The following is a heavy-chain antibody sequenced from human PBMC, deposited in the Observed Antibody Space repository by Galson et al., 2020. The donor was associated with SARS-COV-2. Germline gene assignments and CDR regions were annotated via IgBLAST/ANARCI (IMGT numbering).Heavy chain of an antibody. D-gene: IGHD3-16*02. CDR3: AAQYGVLSVPIFAYGMDV. Sequence: ASVKVSCKTSRNTFNSYYIHWVRQAPGQGLEWMGIINPSGGSRNYAQKLQGRVTMKRATSTSTVYMELSSLRSEDTAVYSCAAQYGVLSVPIFAYGMDVGGQGTSVTMSS. CDR1: RNTFNSYY. CDR2: INPSGGSR. J-gene: IGHJ6*02. V-gene: IGHV1-46*02.